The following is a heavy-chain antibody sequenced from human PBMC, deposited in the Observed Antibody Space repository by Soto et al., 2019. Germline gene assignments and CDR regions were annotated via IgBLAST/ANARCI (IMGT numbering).Heavy chain of an antibody. J-gene: IGHJ4*02. Sequence: GGSLRLSCAASGFTFISYSMNWVRQAPGKGLEWVSSMSPDSAYIYYADSMKGRFTISRDNAKSSLYLQLDSLRAEDTAVYYCARGGTADPFDFWGQGTLVTVSS. CDR1: GFTFISYS. CDR2: MSPDSAYI. V-gene: IGHV3-21*01. CDR3: ARGGTADPFDF.